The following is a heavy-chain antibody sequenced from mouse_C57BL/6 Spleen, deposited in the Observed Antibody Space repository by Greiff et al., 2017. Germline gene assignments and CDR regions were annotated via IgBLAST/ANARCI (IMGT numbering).Heavy chain of an antibody. CDR2: ISSGGSYT. V-gene: IGHV5-6*01. J-gene: IGHJ2*01. D-gene: IGHD2-4*01. CDR3: ARRGSSTMITTAYYFDY. CDR1: GFTFSSYG. Sequence: VQLKESGGDLVKPGGSLKLSCAASGFTFSSYGMSWVRQTPDKRLEWVATISSGGSYTYYPDSVKGRFTISRDNAKNTLYLQMSSLKSEDTAMYYCARRGSSTMITTAYYFDYWGQGTTLTVSS.